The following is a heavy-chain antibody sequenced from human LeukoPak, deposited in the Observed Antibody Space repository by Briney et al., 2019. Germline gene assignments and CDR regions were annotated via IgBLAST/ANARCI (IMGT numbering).Heavy chain of an antibody. CDR3: ARMNYDFWSGYYTGGYFDY. CDR1: GGSISSYY. V-gene: IGHV4-59*08. J-gene: IGHJ4*02. Sequence: SETLSLTCTVSGGSISSYYWSWMRQPPGKGLEWIGYIYYSGSTNYNPSLKSRVTISVDTSKNQFSLKLSSVTAADTAVYYCARMNYDFWSGYYTGGYFDYWGQGTLVTVSS. CDR2: IYYSGST. D-gene: IGHD3-3*01.